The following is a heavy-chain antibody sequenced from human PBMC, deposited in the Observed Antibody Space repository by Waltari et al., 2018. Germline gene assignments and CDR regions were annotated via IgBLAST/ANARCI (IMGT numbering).Heavy chain of an antibody. V-gene: IGHV3-66*01. D-gene: IGHD5-12*01. J-gene: IGHJ6*02. Sequence: EVQLVESGGGLVQPGGSLRLSCAASGFTVSSNYMSWVRQAPGKGLEWVSVIYSGGSTYYADSVKGRLTISRDNSNNTLYLQMNSLRAEDTAVYYCARDMRGYIVATIRGPNYYYGMDVWGQGTTVTVSS. CDR1: GFTVSSNY. CDR2: IYSGGST. CDR3: ARDMRGYIVATIRGPNYYYGMDV.